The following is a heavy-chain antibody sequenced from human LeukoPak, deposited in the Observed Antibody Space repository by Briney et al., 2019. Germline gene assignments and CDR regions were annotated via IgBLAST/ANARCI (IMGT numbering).Heavy chain of an antibody. Sequence: PSETLSLTCTVSGGSISTYYWSWIRQPPGKGLEWIGYIYYSGSAKYNPSLKSRVTISVDTSKNRFSLKLTSVTAADTAVYYCARGPSYDISGNNWFDPWGQGTLVTVSS. D-gene: IGHD3-22*01. CDR3: ARGPSYDISGNNWFDP. CDR2: IYYSGSA. V-gene: IGHV4-59*12. J-gene: IGHJ5*02. CDR1: GGSISTYY.